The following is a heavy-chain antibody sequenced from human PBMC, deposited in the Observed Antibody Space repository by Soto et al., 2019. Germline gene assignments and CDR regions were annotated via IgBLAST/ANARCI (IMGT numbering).Heavy chain of an antibody. V-gene: IGHV3-73*02. CDR1: GFTFSGSA. J-gene: IGHJ4*02. CDR2: IRRRAKNYAT. CDR3: TWSFDGSDCFPPAFDY. D-gene: IGHD2-21*01. Sequence: EVQLVESGGDLVQPGGSLKLSCAASGFTFSGSAMHWVRQASGKGLEWVGHIRRRAKNYATVYAASVKGRFSISSDDSKNTEYLQMISLKTEDTAVYYCTWSFDGSDCFPPAFDYWGQGTLVTVSS.